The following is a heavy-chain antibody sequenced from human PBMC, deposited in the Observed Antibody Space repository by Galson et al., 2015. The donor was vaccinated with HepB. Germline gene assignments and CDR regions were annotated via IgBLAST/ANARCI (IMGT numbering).Heavy chain of an antibody. J-gene: IGHJ5*02. CDR3: ARFSWGHCSGGSCPDNWLDP. Sequence: SVKVSCKASGGTFSSYAISWVRQAPGQGLEWMGGIIPMFGTANYAQKFQGRVTITADESTSTAYMELSSLRSEDTAVYYCARFSWGHCSGGSCPDNWLDPWGQGTLVTVSS. D-gene: IGHD2-15*01. V-gene: IGHV1-69*13. CDR1: GGTFSSYA. CDR2: IIPMFGTA.